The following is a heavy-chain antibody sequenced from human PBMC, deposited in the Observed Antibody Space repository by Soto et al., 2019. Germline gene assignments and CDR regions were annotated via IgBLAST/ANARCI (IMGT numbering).Heavy chain of an antibody. CDR1: GFTLSSYA. CDR2: ISGSGGST. CDR3: AKDSGYDVNWFDP. J-gene: IGHJ5*02. V-gene: IGHV3-23*01. Sequence: HPGGSLRLSCAASGFTLSSYAMSWVRQAPGKGLEWVSAISGSGGSTYYADSVKGRFTISRDNSKNTLYLQMNSLRAEDTAVYYCAKDSGYDVNWFDPWGQGTLVTVSS. D-gene: IGHD5-12*01.